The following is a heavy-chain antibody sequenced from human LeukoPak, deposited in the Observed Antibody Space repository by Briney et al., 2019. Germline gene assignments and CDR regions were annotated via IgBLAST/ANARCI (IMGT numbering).Heavy chain of an antibody. CDR3: ATPKEYYDSSGYYY. D-gene: IGHD3-22*01. J-gene: IGHJ4*02. Sequence: SVKVSCKASGGTFSSYAISWVRQAPGQGLEWMGGIIPIFGTANYAQKFQGRVTITADKSTSTAYMELSSLRSEDTAVYYCATPKEYYDSSGYYYWGQGTLVTVSS. CDR2: IIPIFGTA. V-gene: IGHV1-69*06. CDR1: GGTFSSYA.